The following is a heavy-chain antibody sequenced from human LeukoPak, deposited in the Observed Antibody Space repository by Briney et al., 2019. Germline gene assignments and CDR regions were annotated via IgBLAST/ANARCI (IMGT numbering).Heavy chain of an antibody. D-gene: IGHD2-15*01. J-gene: IGHJ6*02. Sequence: SQTLSLTCAISGDSVSSKSAAWNWIRQSPSRGLEWLGRTYYRSKWYNDYAVSVKSRITINPDTSKNQFSLQLNSVTPEDTAVYYCASLGYWGDWGFVDVWGQGTTVTVSS. CDR1: GDSVSSKSAA. CDR2: TYYRSKWYN. CDR3: ASLGYWGDWGFVDV. V-gene: IGHV6-1*01.